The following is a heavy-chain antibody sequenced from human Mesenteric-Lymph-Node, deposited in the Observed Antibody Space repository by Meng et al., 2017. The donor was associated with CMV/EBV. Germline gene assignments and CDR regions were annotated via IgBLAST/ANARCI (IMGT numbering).Heavy chain of an antibody. J-gene: IGHJ6*02. CDR2: INHSGST. Sequence: SEILSLTCAVYGGSFSGYYCSRIRQPPGKGLEWIGEINHSGSTNYNPSLKSRATISMDTSKNQFSLKLSSVTAANTALYYCARGQVVTRAIFHHYYGLDVWGQGTTVTVSS. D-gene: IGHD2-21*02. V-gene: IGHV4-34*01. CDR1: GGSFSGYY. CDR3: ARGQVVTRAIFHHYYGLDV.